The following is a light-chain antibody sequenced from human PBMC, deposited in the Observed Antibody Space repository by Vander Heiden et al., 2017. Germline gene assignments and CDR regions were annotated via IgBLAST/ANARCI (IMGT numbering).Light chain of an antibody. J-gene: IGKJ2*01. V-gene: IGKV1-39*01. CDR3: QQLNSNPRT. Sequence: IQVTQSPSSLSASVGDRVTITCRASQSISSYLNWYQQKPGKAPKLLIYAASSLQSGVPSRFSGSGSGTDFTLTISSLQPEDFATYYCQQLNSNPRTFGEGTKLEIK. CDR2: AAS. CDR1: QSISSY.